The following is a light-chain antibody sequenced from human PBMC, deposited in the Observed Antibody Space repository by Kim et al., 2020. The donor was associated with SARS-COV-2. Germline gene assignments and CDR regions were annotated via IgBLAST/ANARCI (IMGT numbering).Light chain of an antibody. CDR3: QQHGNWPPIT. J-gene: IGKJ5*01. Sequence: LFPRERATLSCRASQSVSTSLVWYQQKPGQAPRVIIYSASNRATGIPARFSGSGSGTDFTLTISNLEPEDFALYYCQQHGNWPPITFGHGTRLEIK. CDR2: SAS. CDR1: QSVSTS. V-gene: IGKV3-11*01.